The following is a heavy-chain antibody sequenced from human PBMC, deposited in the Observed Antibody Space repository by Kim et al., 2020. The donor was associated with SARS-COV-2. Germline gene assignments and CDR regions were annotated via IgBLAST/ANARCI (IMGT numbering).Heavy chain of an antibody. CDR3: ALSAYGGLAHFDY. CDR2: ISSSSSYI. CDR1: GFTFSSYS. J-gene: IGHJ4*02. V-gene: IGHV3-21*01. Sequence: GGSLRLSCAASGFTFSSYSMNWVRQAPGKGLEWVSSISSSSSYIYYADSVKGRFTISRDNAKNSLYLQMNSLRAEDTAVYYCALSAYGGLAHFDYWGQGTLVTVSS. D-gene: IGHD4-17*01.